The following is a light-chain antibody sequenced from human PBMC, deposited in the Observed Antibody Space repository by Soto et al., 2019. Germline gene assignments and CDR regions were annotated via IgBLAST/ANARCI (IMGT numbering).Light chain of an antibody. CDR3: QQYNNWPQT. Sequence: EIVMTQSPATLSVSPGERATLACRASQSVAGNLAWYQQKPGQAPRLLIYGASTRATGFPARFSGSGSGTEFTLTISSLQSEDLAVYYCQQYNNWPQTFGQGTKVEIK. V-gene: IGKV3-15*01. CDR1: QSVAGN. J-gene: IGKJ1*01. CDR2: GAS.